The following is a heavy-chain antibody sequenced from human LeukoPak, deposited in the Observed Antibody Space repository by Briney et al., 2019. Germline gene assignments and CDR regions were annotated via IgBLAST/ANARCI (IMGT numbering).Heavy chain of an antibody. J-gene: IGHJ6*02. V-gene: IGHV1-18*01. CDR2: ISAYNGNT. CDR1: GYTFTSYG. CDR3: ARAPYCSGGSCPTDYYYYGMDV. Sequence: EASVKVSCKASGYTFTSYGISWVRQAPGQGLEWMGWISAYNGNTNYAQKLQDRVTMTTDTPTSTAYMELRSLRSDDTAVYYCARAPYCSGGSCPTDYYYYGMDVWGQGTTVTVSS. D-gene: IGHD2-15*01.